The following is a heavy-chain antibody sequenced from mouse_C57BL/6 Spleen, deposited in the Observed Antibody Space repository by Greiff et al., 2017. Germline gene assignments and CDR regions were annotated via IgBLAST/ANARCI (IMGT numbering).Heavy chain of an antibody. CDR2: IHPNSGST. D-gene: IGHD2-4*01. CDR3: ARRPYDYDGRVDAMDD. Sequence: VQLQQPGAELVKPGASVKLSCKASGYTFTSYWMHWVKQRPGQGLEWIGMIHPNSGSTNYNEKFKSKATLTVDQSSSTAYMQLSSLTSEDSAVYYCARRPYDYDGRVDAMDDWGQGTSVTVSS. J-gene: IGHJ4*01. CDR1: GYTFTSYW. V-gene: IGHV1-64*01.